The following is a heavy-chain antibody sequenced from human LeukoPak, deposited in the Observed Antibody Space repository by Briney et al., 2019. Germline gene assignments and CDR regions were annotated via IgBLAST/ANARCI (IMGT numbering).Heavy chain of an antibody. J-gene: IGHJ5*01. CDR1: GYIFTSYD. V-gene: IGHV1-46*01. Sequence: ASVRVSCKASGYIFTSYDMNWVRQAPGQGLEWMGVTYPLVDTTSSAQKFRGRVTFARDESTSTAYMELSRLRSDDTAVYYCARERAAARNWFDSWGQGTLVTVSS. CDR3: ARERAAARNWFDS. D-gene: IGHD6-6*01. CDR2: TYPLVDTT.